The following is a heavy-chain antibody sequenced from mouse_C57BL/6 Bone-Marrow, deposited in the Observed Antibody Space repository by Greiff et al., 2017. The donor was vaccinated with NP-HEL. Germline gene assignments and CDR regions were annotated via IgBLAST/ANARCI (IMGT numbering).Heavy chain of an antibody. J-gene: IGHJ3*01. CDR1: GFTFSSYA. D-gene: IGHD1-1*01. CDR2: ISSGGDYI. CDR3: TRDSLIYYYGSSFPWFAY. Sequence: EVNLVESGGGLVKPGGSLKLSCAASGFTFSSYAMSWVRQTPEKRLEWVAYISSGGDYIYYADTVKGRFTISRDNARNTLYLQMSSLKSEDTAMYYCTRDSLIYYYGSSFPWFAYWGQGTLVTVSA. V-gene: IGHV5-9-1*02.